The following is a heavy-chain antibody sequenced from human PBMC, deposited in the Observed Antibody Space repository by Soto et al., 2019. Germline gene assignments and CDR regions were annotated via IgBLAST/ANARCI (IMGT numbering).Heavy chain of an antibody. D-gene: IGHD6-19*01. V-gene: IGHV1-18*01. Sequence: ASVKVSCKASGYTFTSYGISWVRQAPGQGLEWMGWISAYNGNTNYAQKLQGRVTMTTDTSTSTAYMELRSLRSDDTAVYYCARFRGNGWYPINYFDYRGQRTPVTVSS. CDR2: ISAYNGNT. CDR1: GYTFTSYG. CDR3: ARFRGNGWYPINYFDY. J-gene: IGHJ4*02.